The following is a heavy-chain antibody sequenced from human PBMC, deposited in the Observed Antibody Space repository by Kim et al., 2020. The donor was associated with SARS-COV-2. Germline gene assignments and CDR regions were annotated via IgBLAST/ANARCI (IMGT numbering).Heavy chain of an antibody. D-gene: IGHD5-12*01. J-gene: IGHJ2*01. V-gene: IGHV4-59*13. CDR3: ARVHFQYSGYDYTYWYFDL. Sequence: SETLSLTCTVSGGSISSYYWSWIRQPPGKGLEWIGYIYYSGSTNYNPSLKSRVTISVDTSKNQFSLKLSSVTAADTAVYYCARVHFQYSGYDYTYWYFDLWGRGTLVTVSS. CDR1: GGSISSYY. CDR2: IYYSGST.